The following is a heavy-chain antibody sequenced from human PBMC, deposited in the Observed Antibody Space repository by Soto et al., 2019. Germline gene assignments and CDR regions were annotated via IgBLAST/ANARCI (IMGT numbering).Heavy chain of an antibody. Sequence: SETLSLTCTVSGGSINNGGYYWTWIRQPPGKGLEFIGYIYYTGGTSYNPSLRGRLAFSMDTSKNQFSLSLTSVTAADTAVYYCARQSIEASVSDWFDPWGQGLLVTVSS. J-gene: IGHJ5*02. CDR2: IYYTGGT. CDR3: ARQSIEASVSDWFDP. CDR1: GGSINNGGYY. V-gene: IGHV4-30-4*01. D-gene: IGHD2-21*01.